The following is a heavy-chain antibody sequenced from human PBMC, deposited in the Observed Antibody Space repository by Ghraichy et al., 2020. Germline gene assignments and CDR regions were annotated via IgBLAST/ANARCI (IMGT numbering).Heavy chain of an antibody. Sequence: GESLNISCAASGFTFDTYAMTWVRQAPGKGLEWVSSISGSGDSTYYAASVEGRFTISRDNSKDTLYLQMKSLRAEDTAVYYCAKREDYDFWSGYPGPYWGQGTLVTVSS. J-gene: IGHJ4*02. V-gene: IGHV3-23*01. D-gene: IGHD3-3*01. CDR1: GFTFDTYA. CDR3: AKREDYDFWSGYPGPY. CDR2: ISGSGDST.